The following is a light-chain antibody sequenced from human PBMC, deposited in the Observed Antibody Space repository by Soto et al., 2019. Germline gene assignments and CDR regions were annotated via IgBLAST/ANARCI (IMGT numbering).Light chain of an antibody. J-gene: IGKJ1*01. V-gene: IGKV3-11*01. Sequence: EIVLTQSPATLSLSPGERATLSCRASSSVSNYLAWYQQKPGQAPRLLIYDASNRATGIPARFSGSGSGTDFTLTISSLEPEDFAVYYCQHRSNWPWTFGQGTKVEIK. CDR2: DAS. CDR1: SSVSNY. CDR3: QHRSNWPWT.